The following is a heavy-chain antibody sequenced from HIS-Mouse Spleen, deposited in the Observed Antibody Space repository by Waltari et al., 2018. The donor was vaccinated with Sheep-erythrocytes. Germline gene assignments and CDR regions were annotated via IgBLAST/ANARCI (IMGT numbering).Heavy chain of an antibody. D-gene: IGHD2-2*01. Sequence: EVQLVESGGGLVQPGRSLRLSCAASGFSFVVYAMHGVRQAPGRGREVISGIGWNGGSIGFADYVKGRFTISRDNAKNSLYLQMNSLRAEDTALYYCAKDISRNIVVVPAAVGDYWGQGTLVTVSS. CDR1: GFSFVVYA. CDR2: IGWNGGSI. V-gene: IGHV3-9*01. J-gene: IGHJ4*02. CDR3: AKDISRNIVVVPAAVGDY.